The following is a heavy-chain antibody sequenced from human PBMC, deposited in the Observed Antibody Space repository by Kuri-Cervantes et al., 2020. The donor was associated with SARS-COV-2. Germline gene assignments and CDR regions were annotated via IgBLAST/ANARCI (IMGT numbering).Heavy chain of an antibody. J-gene: IGHJ4*02. CDR2: ISYDGSNK. V-gene: IGHV3-30*04. Sequence: GESLKISCAVSGFTFSSYAMHWVRQAPGKGLEWVTVISYDGSNKYYADPVKGRFTISRDNSKNTLYLQMNSLRAEDTAVYYCARDYDSSGHMLDYWGQGTLVTVSS. CDR1: GFTFSSYA. D-gene: IGHD3-22*01. CDR3: ARDYDSSGHMLDY.